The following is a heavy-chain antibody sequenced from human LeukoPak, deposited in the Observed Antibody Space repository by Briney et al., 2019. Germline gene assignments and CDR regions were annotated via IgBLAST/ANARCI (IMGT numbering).Heavy chain of an antibody. Sequence: SQTLSLTCTVSGGSVRSGGYYWNWIRKHPGKGLEWIGYLDYSGSTNYNPSLKSRISISTDTSKNQISLKLTSMTAADTDEYYCATQRDGYYNDAFDMWGQGTLVIVSS. V-gene: IGHV4-31*03. D-gene: IGHD5-24*01. CDR2: LDYSGST. J-gene: IGHJ3*02. CDR1: GGSVRSGGYY. CDR3: ATQRDGYYNDAFDM.